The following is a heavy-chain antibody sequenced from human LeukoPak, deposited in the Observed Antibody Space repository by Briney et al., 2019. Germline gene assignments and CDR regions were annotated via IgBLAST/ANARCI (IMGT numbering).Heavy chain of an antibody. J-gene: IGHJ3*02. CDR2: ISYDGSNK. CDR1: GFTFSSYG. Sequence: PGRSLRLSCAASGFTFSSYGMHWVRQAPGKGLEWVAVISYDGSNKYYADSVKGRFTISRDNSKNTLYLQMDSLRAEDTAVYYCARMRGPAYYYGSGSLRGHAFDIWGQGTMVTVSS. CDR3: ARMRGPAYYYGSGSLRGHAFDI. V-gene: IGHV3-30*03. D-gene: IGHD3-10*01.